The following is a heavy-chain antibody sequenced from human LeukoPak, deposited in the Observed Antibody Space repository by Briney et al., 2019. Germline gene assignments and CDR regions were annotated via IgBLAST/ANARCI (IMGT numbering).Heavy chain of an antibody. CDR2: INHSGST. J-gene: IGHJ4*02. CDR1: GGSFSGYY. CDR3: ARGTVRGHNY. Sequence: SETLSLTCAVYGGSFSGYYWSWIRQPPGKGLEWIGEINHSGSTNYNPSLKSQVTISVDTSKNQFSLKLSSVTAADTAVYYCARGTVRGHNYWGQGTLVTVSS. V-gene: IGHV4-34*01. D-gene: IGHD3-10*01.